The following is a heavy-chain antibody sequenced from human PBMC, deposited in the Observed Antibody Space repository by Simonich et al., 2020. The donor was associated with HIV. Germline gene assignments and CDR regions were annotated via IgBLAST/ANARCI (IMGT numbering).Heavy chain of an antibody. CDR1: GYTFTIYD. D-gene: IGHD1-26*01. CDR2: MNPNRGKT. V-gene: IGHV1-8*01. J-gene: IGHJ6*02. CDR3: AKLYSGSGRGLDV. Sequence: QVQLVQSGAEVKKPGASVKVSCKASGYTFTIYDINWGRQATGQGLEWMGWMNPNRGKTVYAQKFQGRVTMTRNTSINTAYMEMSSLRSEDTAVYYCAKLYSGSGRGLDVWGQGTSVTVSS.